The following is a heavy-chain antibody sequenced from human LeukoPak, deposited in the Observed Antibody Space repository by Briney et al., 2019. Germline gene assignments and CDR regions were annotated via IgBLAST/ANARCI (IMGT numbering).Heavy chain of an antibody. J-gene: IGHJ4*02. CDR2: IKSSNT. CDR1: GGSISSDRFY. D-gene: IGHD3-16*01. V-gene: IGHV4-61*02. CDR3: ARVPDWTYVPDY. Sequence: SGTPSLTCTVSGGSISSDRFYWTWVRQPAGKRPEWIGRIKSSNTNYNPSLRSRVNISVDTSTNQFSLKLSSLTAADTAVYYCARVPDWTYVPDYWGQGTLVTVSS.